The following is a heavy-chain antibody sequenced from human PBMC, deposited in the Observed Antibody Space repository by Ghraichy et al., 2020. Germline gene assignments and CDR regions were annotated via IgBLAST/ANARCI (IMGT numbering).Heavy chain of an antibody. Sequence: TLSLTCTVSGGSISSYYWSWIRQTPGKGLEWIGYIYYSGSTNYNPSLKSRVTISVDTSKNQFSLKLSSVTAADTAVYYCARNPDYGDYEGYFDYWGQGTLVTVSS. D-gene: IGHD4-17*01. J-gene: IGHJ4*02. V-gene: IGHV4-59*07. CDR1: GGSISSYY. CDR3: ARNPDYGDYEGYFDY. CDR2: IYYSGST.